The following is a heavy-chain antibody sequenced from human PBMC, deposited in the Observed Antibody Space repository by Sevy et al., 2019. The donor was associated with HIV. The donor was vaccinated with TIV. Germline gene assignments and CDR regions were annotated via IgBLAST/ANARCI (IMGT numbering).Heavy chain of an antibody. CDR2: IFNSGIT. CDR3: ARHRFASRYSAFDY. Sequence: SETLSLTCTVSGGSISTSDFYWGWIRQSPGKGLEWIGSIFNSGITYYNPSLKSRVTISVDTSKNQFSLRVNSVTAADTAVYYCARHRFASRYSAFDYWGQGALVTVSS. D-gene: IGHD2-15*01. V-gene: IGHV4-39*01. J-gene: IGHJ4*02. CDR1: GGSISTSDFY.